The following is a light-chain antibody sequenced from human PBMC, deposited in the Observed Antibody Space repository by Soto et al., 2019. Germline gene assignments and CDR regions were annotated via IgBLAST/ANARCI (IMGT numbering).Light chain of an antibody. J-gene: IGKJ5*01. Sequence: EIEMTQSPATLSVSPGERATLSCRASQSVSTNLAWYQQKPGQAPRLLIYGASTRAPGIPARFSGSGSGTEFTLTVSSLQSEDFATYHCQQGYTTPITFGQGTRLEIK. V-gene: IGKV3-15*01. CDR2: GAS. CDR3: QQGYTTPIT. CDR1: QSVSTN.